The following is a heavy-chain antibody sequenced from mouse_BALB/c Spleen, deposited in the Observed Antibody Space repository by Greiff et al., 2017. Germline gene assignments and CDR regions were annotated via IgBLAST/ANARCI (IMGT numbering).Heavy chain of an antibody. Sequence: QVQLKESGPGLVAPSQSLSITCTVSGFSLTSYDISWIRQPPGKGLEWLGVIWTGGGTNYNSAFMSRLSISKDNSKSQVFLKMNSLQTDDTAIYYCVREGTGRALYAMDYWGQGTSVTVSS. CDR2: IWTGGGT. J-gene: IGHJ4*01. CDR1: GFSLTSYD. D-gene: IGHD4-1*01. V-gene: IGHV2-9-2*01. CDR3: VREGTGRALYAMDY.